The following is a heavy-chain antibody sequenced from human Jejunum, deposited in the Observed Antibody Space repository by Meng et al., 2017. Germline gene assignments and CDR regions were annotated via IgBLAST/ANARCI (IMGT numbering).Heavy chain of an antibody. CDR3: ATSPGDGDYHFDD. CDR1: GYSIRSGYY. D-gene: IGHD4-17*01. CDR2: IFISGIT. V-gene: IGHV4-38-2*02. J-gene: IGHJ4*02. Sequence: SETLSLTCTVSGYSIRSGYYWGWIRQPPGRGLEWIGSIFISGITYYNPSLKSRVTISVDMSKKQFSLKLNSVTAADTAVYYCATSPGDGDYHFDDWGQGTLVTVSS.